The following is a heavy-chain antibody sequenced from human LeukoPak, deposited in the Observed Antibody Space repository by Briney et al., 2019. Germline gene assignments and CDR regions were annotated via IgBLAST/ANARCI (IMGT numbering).Heavy chain of an antibody. Sequence: GASVKVSCKASGYTFTDYGITWVRQAPGQGLEWMGGIIPIFGTANYAQKFQGRVTITTDESTSTAYMELSSLRSEDTAVYYCARETASPSGYYYYMDVWGKGTTVTVSS. CDR3: ARETASPSGYYYYMDV. D-gene: IGHD3-10*01. V-gene: IGHV1-69*05. CDR2: IIPIFGTA. J-gene: IGHJ6*03. CDR1: GYTFTDYG.